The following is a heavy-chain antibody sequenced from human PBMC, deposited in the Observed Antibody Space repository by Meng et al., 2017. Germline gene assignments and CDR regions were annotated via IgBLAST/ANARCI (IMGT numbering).Heavy chain of an antibody. Sequence: QVRRVWSGAGVKKPGSAVKVPCKAAGGNFRSYAISWVRQAPGQGLEWMGGIIPIFGTANYAQKFQGSVTITADESTSTAYMELSSLRSEDTAVYYCARDYGDYAWIAKRWFDPWGQGTLVTVSS. CDR1: GGNFRSYA. V-gene: IGHV1-69*12. D-gene: IGHD4-17*01. CDR3: ARDYGDYAWIAKRWFDP. J-gene: IGHJ5*02. CDR2: IIPIFGTA.